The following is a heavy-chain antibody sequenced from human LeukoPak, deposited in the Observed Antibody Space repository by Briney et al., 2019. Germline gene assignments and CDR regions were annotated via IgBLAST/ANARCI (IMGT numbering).Heavy chain of an antibody. CDR2: IWYDGTNT. V-gene: IGHV3-33*06. D-gene: IGHD3-10*01. Sequence: PGGSLRLSCAASGFTFSNYGMHWVRQAPGKGLEWVAVIWYDGTNTYYGDSVKGRFTISRDNSKNTLYLHMNSLRAEDTAVYYCAKKWFGELLPNFDYWGQGTLVTVSS. J-gene: IGHJ4*02. CDR3: AKKWFGELLPNFDY. CDR1: GFTFSNYG.